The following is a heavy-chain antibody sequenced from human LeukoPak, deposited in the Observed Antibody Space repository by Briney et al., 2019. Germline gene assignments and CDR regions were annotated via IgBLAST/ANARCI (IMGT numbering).Heavy chain of an antibody. CDR2: ISGSRSYT. D-gene: IGHD2-2*01. J-gene: IGHJ5*02. V-gene: IGHV3-23*01. CDR3: AKDRAIVVPAATGGNWFDP. CDR1: GFTFSSYA. Sequence: GGSLRLSCAASGFTFSSYAMSWVRQAPGKGLEWVSAISGSRSYTYYADSVKGRFTISRDNSKNTLYLQMNSLRAEDTAVYYCAKDRAIVVPAATGGNWFDPWGQGTLVTVSS.